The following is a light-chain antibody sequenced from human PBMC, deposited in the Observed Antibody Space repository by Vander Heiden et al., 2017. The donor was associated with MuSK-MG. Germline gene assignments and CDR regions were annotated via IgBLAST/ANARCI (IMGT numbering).Light chain of an antibody. J-gene: IGLJ1*01. CDR3: QSYDSSLSAYV. Sequence: QPPSMSGAPGQRVTISCTGSSSNIGAGYDVHWYQQLPGTAPKLLIYGISNRHSGVPDRFSGSKSGTSASLAITGLQAEDEADYYCQSYDSSLSAYVFGTGTKLTVL. CDR1: SSNIGAGYD. V-gene: IGLV1-40*01. CDR2: GIS.